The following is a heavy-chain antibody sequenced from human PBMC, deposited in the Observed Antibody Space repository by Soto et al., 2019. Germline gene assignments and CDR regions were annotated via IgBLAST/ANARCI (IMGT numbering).Heavy chain of an antibody. CDR1: GFTFSSYC. V-gene: IGHV3-30*03. J-gene: IGHJ5*02. D-gene: IGHD6-13*01. Sequence: GGSLRLSCPASGFTFSSYCMHGVRQAPGKGLEWVAVISYDGSNKYYADSVKGRFTISRENSKNTLYLQMNSQRAEDTAVYYCASGSSSSWNNWFDPWGQGTLVTVSS. CDR2: ISYDGSNK. CDR3: ASGSSSSWNNWFDP.